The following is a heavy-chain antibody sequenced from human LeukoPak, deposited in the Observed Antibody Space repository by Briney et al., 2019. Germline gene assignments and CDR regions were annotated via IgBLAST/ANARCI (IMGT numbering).Heavy chain of an antibody. CDR1: GGSFSGYY. J-gene: IGHJ6*03. D-gene: IGHD2-2*01. V-gene: IGHV4-34*01. Sequence: PSETLSLTCAVYGGSFSGYYWSWIRQPPGKGLEWIGEINHSGSTNYNPSLKSRVTISVDKSKNQFSLKLSSVTAADTAVYYCARPRDFIVVVPAATNAGGPRFRDYYMDVWGKGTTVTVSS. CDR3: ARPRDFIVVVPAATNAGGPRFRDYYMDV. CDR2: INHSGST.